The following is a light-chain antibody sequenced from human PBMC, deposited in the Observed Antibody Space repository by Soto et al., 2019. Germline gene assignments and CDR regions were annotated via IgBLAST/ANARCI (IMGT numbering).Light chain of an antibody. J-gene: IGKJ1*01. CDR2: AAS. V-gene: IGKV1-8*01. Sequence: ALRMTQSPSSLSASTGDRVTITCRASRGISSYLAWYQQKPGKAPKLLIYAASTLQSGVPSRFSGSGAGTDFTLTISCLQSEDFATYYCQQYYSYPRTFGQGTKVEIK. CDR3: QQYYSYPRT. CDR1: RGISSY.